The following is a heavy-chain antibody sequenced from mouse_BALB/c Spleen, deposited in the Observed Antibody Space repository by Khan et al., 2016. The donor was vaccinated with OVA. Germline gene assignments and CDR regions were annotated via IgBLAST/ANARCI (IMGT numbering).Heavy chain of an antibody. D-gene: IGHD2-1*01. J-gene: IGHJ4*01. V-gene: IGHV14-3*02. CDR2: IDPANGNT. Sequence: VQLKESGAELVKPGASVKLSCTASGFNIKDTYMHWVKQRPEQGLEWIGRIDPANGNTKYDPKFQGKATITADTSSNTAYLQLSSLTSEDTAVYYCAINGNYLYALDYGGQGTSVTVSS. CDR1: GFNIKDTY. CDR3: AINGNYLYALDY.